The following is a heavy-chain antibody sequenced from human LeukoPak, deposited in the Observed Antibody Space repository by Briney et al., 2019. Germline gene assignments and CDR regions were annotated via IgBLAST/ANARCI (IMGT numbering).Heavy chain of an antibody. CDR2: ITGSGGST. V-gene: IGHV3-23*01. Sequence: PGASLRLSCAASGFTFSSYAMSWVRQAPGKGQEWVSAITGSGGSTYYADSVKCWFTISRDNFINTLDLQMNSLGAEDTAVYYCVRPDCTNGVCYRPANPAYYYYGMDVWGQGTTVTVSS. J-gene: IGHJ6*02. CDR3: VRPDCTNGVCYRPANPAYYYYGMDV. D-gene: IGHD2-8*01. CDR1: GFTFSSYA.